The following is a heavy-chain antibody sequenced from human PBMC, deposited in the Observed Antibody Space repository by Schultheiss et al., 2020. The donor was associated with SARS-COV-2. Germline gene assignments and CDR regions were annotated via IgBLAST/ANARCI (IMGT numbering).Heavy chain of an antibody. Sequence: GSLRLSCTVSGGSISSYYWSWIRQPPGKGLEWIGRIYTSGSTNYNPSLKSRVTMSVDTSKNQFSLRLSSVTAADTAVYYCAREDSGLAFDYWGQGTLVTVSS. CDR3: AREDSGLAFDY. J-gene: IGHJ4*02. D-gene: IGHD3-10*01. CDR1: GGSISSYY. V-gene: IGHV4-4*07. CDR2: IYTSGST.